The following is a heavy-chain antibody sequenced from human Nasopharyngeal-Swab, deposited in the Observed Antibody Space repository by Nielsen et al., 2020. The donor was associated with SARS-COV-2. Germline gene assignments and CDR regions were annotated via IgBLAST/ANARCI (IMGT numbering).Heavy chain of an antibody. V-gene: IGHV4-59*01. D-gene: IGHD2/OR15-2a*01. CDR2: IFYSGST. CDR1: GGSISGYY. CDR3: ARRGNSYGGNWFDS. J-gene: IGHJ5*01. Sequence: SETLSLTCTVPGGSISGYYWSWIRQPPGKGLEWIWHIFYSGSTTYNPSLRSRVTISVDTSKNQFSLRLSSVTAADTAVYFCARRGNSYGGNWFDSWGLGSLVVVSS.